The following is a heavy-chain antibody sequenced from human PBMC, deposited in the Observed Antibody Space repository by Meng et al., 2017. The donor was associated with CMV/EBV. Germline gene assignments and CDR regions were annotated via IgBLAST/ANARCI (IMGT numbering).Heavy chain of an antibody. Sequence: GESLKISCAASAFTFSSYTMNWVRQAPGKGLERVSSISSSSSYIYYADSVRGRFTISRDNAENSLYLQMNSLRAEDTAAYYCARGSTNCLDYWGQGTLVTVSS. CDR3: ARGSTNCLDY. V-gene: IGHV3-21*01. CDR2: ISSSSSYI. CDR1: AFTFSSYT. D-gene: IGHD2-2*01. J-gene: IGHJ4*02.